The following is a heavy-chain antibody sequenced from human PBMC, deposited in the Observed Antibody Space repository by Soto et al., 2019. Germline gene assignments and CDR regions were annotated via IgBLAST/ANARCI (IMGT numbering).Heavy chain of an antibody. CDR3: ARDSRYCTRNSCSALDAFDI. CDR2: IYYSGSA. Sequence: SETLSLTCTVSGDSINNYYWSWIRQPPGKGLEWIGYIYYSGSANYNPSLKSRVTISLDTSKNQFSLKLRSVTAADTAVYYCARDSRYCTRNSCSALDAFDIWGQGTMVTVSS. V-gene: IGHV4-59*01. D-gene: IGHD2-2*01. J-gene: IGHJ3*02. CDR1: GDSINNYY.